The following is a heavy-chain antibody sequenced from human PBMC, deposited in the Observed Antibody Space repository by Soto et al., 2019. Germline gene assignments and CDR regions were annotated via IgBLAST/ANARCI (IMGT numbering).Heavy chain of an antibody. D-gene: IGHD2-15*01. CDR3: ATDPAIAAVVTFAY. J-gene: IGHJ4*02. CDR2: ISGSGRSA. CDR1: GFTFSNYA. Sequence: EVQLLESGGGLVQPGGSLRLSCAASGFTFSNYAMSWVRQAPGKGLEWVSGISGSGRSAYYADSVKGRFTISRDNSNNTLDLQLHSLRVEHPAVSYCATDPAIAAVVTFAYWGQGPLVTVS. V-gene: IGHV3-23*01.